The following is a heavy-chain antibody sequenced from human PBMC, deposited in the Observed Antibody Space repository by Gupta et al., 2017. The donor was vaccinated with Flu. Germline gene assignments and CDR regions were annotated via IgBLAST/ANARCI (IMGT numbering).Heavy chain of an antibody. CDR1: GFTFSSYS. V-gene: IGHV3-21*01. CDR3: ARDRPHLDGYPYWYFDL. J-gene: IGHJ2*01. CDR2: ISSSSSYI. D-gene: IGHD5-12*01. Sequence: EVQLVESGGGLVKPGGSLRLSCAASGFTFSSYSMNWVRQAPGKGLEWVSSISSSSSYIYYADSVKGRFTISRDNAKNSLYLQMNSLRAEDTAVYYCARDRPHLDGYPYWYFDLWGRGTLVTVSS.